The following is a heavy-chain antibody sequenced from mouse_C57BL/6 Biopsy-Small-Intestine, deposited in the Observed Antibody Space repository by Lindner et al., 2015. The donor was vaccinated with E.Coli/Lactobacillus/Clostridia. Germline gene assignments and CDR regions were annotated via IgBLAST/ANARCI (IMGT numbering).Heavy chain of an antibody. Sequence: VQLQESGGDLVKPGGSLKLSCAASGFTFSTYGMSWVRQTPDKRLEWVATISSGGSYTYYPDSVKGRFTISRDNAKNTLYLQMSSLKSEDTAMYYCARHGPTGYAMDYWGQGTSVTVSS. CDR1: GFTFSTYG. J-gene: IGHJ4*01. D-gene: IGHD1-1*01. CDR3: ARHGPTGYAMDY. V-gene: IGHV5-6*01. CDR2: ISSGGSYT.